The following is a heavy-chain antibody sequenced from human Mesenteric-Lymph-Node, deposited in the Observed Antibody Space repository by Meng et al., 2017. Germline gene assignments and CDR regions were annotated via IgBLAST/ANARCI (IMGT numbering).Heavy chain of an antibody. J-gene: IGHJ6*02. D-gene: IGHD3-9*01. CDR1: GFTFSDYY. CDR2: ISSSGSTI. CDR3: ARSYDILTGYYISYYYGMDV. Sequence: GESLKISCAASGFTFSDYYMSWIRQAPGKGLEWVSYISSSGSTIYYADSVKGRFTISRDNAKNSLYLQMNSLRAEDTAVYYCARSYDILTGYYISYYYGMDVWGQGTTVTVSS. V-gene: IGHV3-11*04.